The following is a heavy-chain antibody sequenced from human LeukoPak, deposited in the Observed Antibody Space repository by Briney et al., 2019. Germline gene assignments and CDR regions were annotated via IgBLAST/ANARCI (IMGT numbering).Heavy chain of an antibody. V-gene: IGHV3-72*01. Sequence: GGSLRLSCAASGFTFSDHNIHWIRQAPGKGLEWIGPSRSKVNSYTTDYAASVRDRFTISRDESKSSVFLQMNSLKSEDTAVYYCAWGDAYCSGDCFSDWGQGTLVTVSA. J-gene: IGHJ4*02. D-gene: IGHD2-21*02. CDR3: AWGDAYCSGDCFSD. CDR2: SRSKVNSYTT. CDR1: GFTFSDHN.